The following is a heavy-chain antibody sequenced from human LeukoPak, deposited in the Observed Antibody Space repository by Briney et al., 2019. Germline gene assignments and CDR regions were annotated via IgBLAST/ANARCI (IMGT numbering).Heavy chain of an antibody. D-gene: IGHD2-2*01. Sequence: SETLSLTCAVSGGSISSGGYSWSWIRQPPGKGLEWIGYIYHSGSTYYNPSLKSRVTISVDRSKNQFSLKLSSVTAADTAVYYCARASAGDCTSISCYVFDYWGLGTLVTVSS. V-gene: IGHV4-30-2*01. CDR1: GGSISSGGYS. J-gene: IGHJ4*02. CDR2: IYHSGST. CDR3: ARASAGDCTSISCYVFDY.